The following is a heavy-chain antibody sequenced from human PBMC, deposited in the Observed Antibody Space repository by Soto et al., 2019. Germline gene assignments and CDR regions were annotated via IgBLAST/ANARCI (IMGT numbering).Heavy chain of an antibody. D-gene: IGHD2-2*01. CDR2: ISPIPGTA. CDR1: GGTFSSYA. V-gene: IGHV1-69*01. Sequence: QVQLVQSGAEVKKPGSSVKVSCKASGGTFSSYAISWVRQAPGQGLEWMGGISPIPGTANYAQKFQGRVTITADESTCTAYMELSSLRSEDTAGYYCARSQGSSTSLEIYYYYYYGMDVWGQGTTVTVSS. CDR3: ARSQGSSTSLEIYYYYYYGMDV. J-gene: IGHJ6*02.